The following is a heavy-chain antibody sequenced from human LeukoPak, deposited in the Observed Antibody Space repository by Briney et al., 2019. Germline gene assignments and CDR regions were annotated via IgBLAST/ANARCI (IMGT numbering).Heavy chain of an antibody. CDR3: VRNLAVAGTCFDS. CDR2: IKQDGSDR. Sequence: GGSLRLSCAASGFTFNTYTMNWVRQAPGTGLEWVASIKQDGSDRNYVTSVRGRFTISRDNAESSLYLQMNSLRVEDTAVYYCVRNLAVAGTCFDSWGQGTLVTVSS. CDR1: GFTFNTYT. J-gene: IGHJ4*02. V-gene: IGHV3-7*03. D-gene: IGHD6-19*01.